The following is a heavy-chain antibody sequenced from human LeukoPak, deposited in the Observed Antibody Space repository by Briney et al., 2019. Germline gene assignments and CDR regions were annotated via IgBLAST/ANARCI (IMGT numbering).Heavy chain of an antibody. Sequence: TSSETLSLTCTVSGGSISSSSYYWGWIRQPPGKGLEWIGSIYYSGSTYYNPSLKSRVTISVDTSKNQFSLKLSSVTAADTAVYYCARGLQRSDAFDIWGQGTMVTVSS. D-gene: IGHD4-11*01. V-gene: IGHV4-39*07. CDR2: IYYSGST. J-gene: IGHJ3*02. CDR1: GGSISSSSYY. CDR3: ARGLQRSDAFDI.